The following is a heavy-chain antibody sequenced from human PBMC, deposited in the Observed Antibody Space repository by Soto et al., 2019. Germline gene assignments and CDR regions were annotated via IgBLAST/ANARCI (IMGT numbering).Heavy chain of an antibody. Sequence: GGSLRLSCAASGFTFSSYGMHWVRQAPGKGLEWVAVIWYDGSNKYYADSVKGRFTISRDNSKNTLYLQMNSLRAEDTAVYYCARGPHYYDSSGYYYYFDYWGQATLVTAPQ. J-gene: IGHJ4*02. CDR3: ARGPHYYDSSGYYYYFDY. D-gene: IGHD3-22*01. CDR1: GFTFSSYG. V-gene: IGHV3-33*01. CDR2: IWYDGSNK.